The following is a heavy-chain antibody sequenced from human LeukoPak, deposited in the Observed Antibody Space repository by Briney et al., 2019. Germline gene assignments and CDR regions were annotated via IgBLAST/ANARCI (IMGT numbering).Heavy chain of an antibody. D-gene: IGHD2-8*01. V-gene: IGHV3-7*01. J-gene: IGHJ5*01. CDR3: ARIHLKMASPS. CDR1: GFTFTSYW. CDR2: IKEDGSEK. Sequence: GGSLRLSCAASGFTFTSYWMSWVRQAPGKGLEWVANIKEDGSEKYYVDSVKGRFTISRDNAKNSVSLQMNSLRAEDTAVYYCARIHLKMASPSWGHGTLVTVSS.